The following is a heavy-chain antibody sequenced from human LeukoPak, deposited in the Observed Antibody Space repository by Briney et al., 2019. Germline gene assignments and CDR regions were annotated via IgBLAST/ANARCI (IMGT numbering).Heavy chain of an antibody. CDR1: GYTFTSYY. Sequence: ASVKVSCKASGYTFTSYYMHWVRQAPGQGLEWMGIINPSGGSTSYAQKFQGRVTMTRDTSTSTVYMELSSLRSEDTAVYYCARDGPRIAALGEDFYYWGQGTLVTVSS. J-gene: IGHJ4*02. CDR2: INPSGGST. CDR3: ARDGPRIAALGEDFYY. V-gene: IGHV1-46*01. D-gene: IGHD6-6*01.